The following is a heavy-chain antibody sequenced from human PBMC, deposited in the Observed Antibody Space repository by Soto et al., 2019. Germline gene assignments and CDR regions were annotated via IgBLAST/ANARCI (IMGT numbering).Heavy chain of an antibody. CDR3: AREKKVAYDYVWGGPYFDY. Sequence: QVQLVQSGAEVKKPGASVKVSCKASGYTFTSYYMHWVRQAPGQGLEWMGIINPSGGSTSYAQKFQGRVTMTRDTSTSTVYMELSSLRSEDTAVYYCAREKKVAYDYVWGGPYFDYWGQGTLVTVSS. CDR1: GYTFTSYY. J-gene: IGHJ4*02. D-gene: IGHD3-16*01. CDR2: INPSGGST. V-gene: IGHV1-46*01.